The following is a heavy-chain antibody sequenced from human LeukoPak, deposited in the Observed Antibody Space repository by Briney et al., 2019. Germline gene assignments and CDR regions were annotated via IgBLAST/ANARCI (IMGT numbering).Heavy chain of an antibody. CDR3: ARVLGSSLVADAFDI. V-gene: IGHV4-39*07. J-gene: IGHJ3*02. CDR2: INYSGST. Sequence: SETLSLTCTVSGGSISSSDYYWAWIRQPPGKGLEWIGSINYSGSTYYNPSLKSRVTISVDTSKNQCSLKLSSVTAADTAVYYCARVLGSSLVADAFDIWGQGTMVTVSS. CDR1: GGSISSSDYY. D-gene: IGHD6-6*01.